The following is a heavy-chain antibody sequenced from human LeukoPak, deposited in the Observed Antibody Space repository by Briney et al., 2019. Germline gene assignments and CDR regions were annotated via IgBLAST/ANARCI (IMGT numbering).Heavy chain of an antibody. Sequence: GGSLRLSCAASGFTFDEYGMNWVRQAPGKGLEWVPGINWNGGSTGYADAVKGRFTIHRDNAKKSLYLQMHSLRAEDTALYYCARGYFYDSSGYYGNLDYWGQGTLVTVSS. CDR1: GFTFDEYG. D-gene: IGHD3-22*01. V-gene: IGHV3-20*04. J-gene: IGHJ4*02. CDR2: INWNGGST. CDR3: ARGYFYDSSGYYGNLDY.